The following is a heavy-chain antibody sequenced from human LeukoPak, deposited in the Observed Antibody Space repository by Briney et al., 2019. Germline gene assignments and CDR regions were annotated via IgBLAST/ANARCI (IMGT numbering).Heavy chain of an antibody. D-gene: IGHD3-10*02. CDR2: ISSSGSTI. V-gene: IGHV3-48*03. J-gene: IGHJ6*04. CDR1: RFTFSSYE. CDR3: AELGITMIGGV. Sequence: GGSLRLSCAASRFTFSSYEMKWVPPAPGKGLEWVLYISSSGSTIYYADSVKGRFTISRDNAKNSLYLQMNSLRAEDTAVYYCAELGITMIGGVWGKGTTVTISS.